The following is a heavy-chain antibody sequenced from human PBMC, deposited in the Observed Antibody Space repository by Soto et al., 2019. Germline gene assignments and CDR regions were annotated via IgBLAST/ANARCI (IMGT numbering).Heavy chain of an antibody. CDR2: MNPNSGNT. CDR3: ARGGGDIVLVPASMPDY. V-gene: IGHV1-8*01. CDR1: GYTFTSYD. Sequence: QVQLVQSGAEVKKPGASVKVSCKASGYTFTSYDINWVRQATGQGLEWMGWMNPNSGNTGYAQKFQGRVTMTRNTSISTAYVELSSLRSEDTAVYYCARGGGDIVLVPASMPDYWGQGTLVTVSS. D-gene: IGHD2-2*01. J-gene: IGHJ4*02.